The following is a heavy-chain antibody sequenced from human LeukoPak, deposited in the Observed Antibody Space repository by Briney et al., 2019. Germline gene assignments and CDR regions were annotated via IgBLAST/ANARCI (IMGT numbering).Heavy chain of an antibody. CDR2: IYYSGST. D-gene: IGHD3-22*01. CDR3: ASYDSSGPFDH. J-gene: IGHJ4*02. V-gene: IGHV4-59*01. Sequence: SETLSLTCSVSGGSLNSYYWTWIRQPPGQGLEWIGYIYYSGSTNYNPSLKSRVTMSVDTSRTQFSLKLSSVTAADTAVYYCASYDSSGPFDHWGQGTLVTVSS. CDR1: GGSLNSYY.